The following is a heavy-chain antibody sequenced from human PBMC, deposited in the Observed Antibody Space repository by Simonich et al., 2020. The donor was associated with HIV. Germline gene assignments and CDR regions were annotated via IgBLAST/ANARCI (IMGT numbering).Heavy chain of an antibody. CDR1: GFTFDDYA. J-gene: IGHJ4*02. D-gene: IGHD5-18*01. CDR2: IIGNSGSI. CDR3: AKGSGYSYGGPIDY. V-gene: IGHV3-9*01. Sequence: EVQLVESGGGLVQPGRSLRLSCAASGFTFDDYAMHWVRQAPGKGLEGVSGIIGNSGSIGYADSVKGRFTISRDNAKNSLYLQMNSLRAEDTALYYCAKGSGYSYGGPIDYWGQGTLVTVSS.